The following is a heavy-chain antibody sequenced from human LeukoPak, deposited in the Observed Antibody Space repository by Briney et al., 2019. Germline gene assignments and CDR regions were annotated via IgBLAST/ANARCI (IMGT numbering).Heavy chain of an antibody. Sequence: GGSLNLSCEASGFTFSSYSMNWFRKAPGKGQQWVSSIGSTSSYIYYADSVKGRFTISRDNAKNSLYLQMNSLRAEDTAVYYCARDGSVEHFDYWGQGTLVTVSS. D-gene: IGHD1-1*01. J-gene: IGHJ4*02. V-gene: IGHV3-21*01. CDR1: GFTFSSYS. CDR2: IGSTSSYI. CDR3: ARDGSVEHFDY.